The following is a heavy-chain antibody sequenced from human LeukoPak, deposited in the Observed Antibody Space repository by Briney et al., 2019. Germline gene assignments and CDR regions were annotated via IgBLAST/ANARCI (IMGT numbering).Heavy chain of an antibody. CDR1: GFTFGDYA. J-gene: IGHJ3*02. D-gene: IGHD1-26*01. CDR2: IRSKAYGGTT. V-gene: IGHV3-49*04. CDR3: TRDQDLRELHPGSAFDI. Sequence: PGRSLRLSCTASGFTFGDYAMSWVRQAPGKGLEWVGFIRSKAYGGTTEYAASVKGRFTISRDDSKSIAYLQMNSLKTEDTAVYYCTRDQDLRELHPGSAFDIWGQGTMVTVSS.